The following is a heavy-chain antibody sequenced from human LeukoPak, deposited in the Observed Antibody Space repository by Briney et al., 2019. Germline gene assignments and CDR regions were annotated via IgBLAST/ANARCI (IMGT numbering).Heavy chain of an antibody. Sequence: GASVKVSCKASGYTFTSYYMHWVRQAPGQGLEWMGIINLSGGSTSYAQKFQGRVTMTRDTSTSTVYMELSSLRSEDTAVYYCARDLDRLLWFGELPPSYYYGMDVWGKGTTVTVSS. CDR1: GYTFTSYY. CDR2: INLSGGST. J-gene: IGHJ6*04. CDR3: ARDLDRLLWFGELPPSYYYGMDV. D-gene: IGHD3-10*01. V-gene: IGHV1-46*01.